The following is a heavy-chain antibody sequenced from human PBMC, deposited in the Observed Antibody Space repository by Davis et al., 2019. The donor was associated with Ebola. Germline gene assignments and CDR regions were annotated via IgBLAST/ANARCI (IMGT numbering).Heavy chain of an antibody. CDR2: MNPNSGNT. J-gene: IGHJ5*02. Sequence: ASVKVSCKASGYTFTSYYMHWVRQATGQGLEWMGWMNPNSGNTGYAQKFQGRVTMTRNTSISTAYMELSSLRSEDTAVYYCARCDYGDPTGGGHWFDPWGQGTLVTVSS. CDR1: GYTFTSYY. D-gene: IGHD4-17*01. CDR3: ARCDYGDPTGGGHWFDP. V-gene: IGHV1-8*02.